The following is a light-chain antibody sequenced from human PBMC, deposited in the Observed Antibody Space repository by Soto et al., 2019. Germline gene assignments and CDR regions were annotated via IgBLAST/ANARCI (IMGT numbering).Light chain of an antibody. Sequence: QSALTQPASVSGSPGQSITISCTGTISDIGDYNYVSWYQQHPGKAPKLMIYDVSNRPSGVSNRFSGSKSGYTASLTISGRQPEDEADYYCSSYRSSSPLVVFGGGTKLTVL. CDR1: ISDIGDYNY. CDR3: SSYRSSSPLVV. J-gene: IGLJ2*01. V-gene: IGLV2-14*03. CDR2: DVS.